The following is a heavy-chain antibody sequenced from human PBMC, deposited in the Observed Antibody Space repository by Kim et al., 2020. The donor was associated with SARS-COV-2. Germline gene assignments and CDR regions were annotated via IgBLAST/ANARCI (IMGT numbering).Heavy chain of an antibody. D-gene: IGHD5-12*01. J-gene: IGHJ4*02. V-gene: IGHV1-69*01. Sequence: YAQKFQSRVTITADESTSTAYMELSSLRSEDTAVYYCARGSPAEMATIEYWGQGTLVTVSS. CDR3: ARGSPAEMATIEY.